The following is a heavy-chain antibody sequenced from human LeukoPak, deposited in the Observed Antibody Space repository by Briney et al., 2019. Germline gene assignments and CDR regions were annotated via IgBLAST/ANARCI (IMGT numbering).Heavy chain of an antibody. CDR3: ARGLFLSGYLDAFDI. V-gene: IGHV3-7*01. J-gene: IGHJ3*02. Sequence: PGGSLRLSCAASGFTFSGRWMSWVRQAPGKGLEWVANIKPDGSEKNYVDSVKGRFTISRDNAKSSLYLQMNSLRVEDTAVYYCARGLFLSGYLDAFDIWGQGTVVTVSS. CDR2: IKPDGSEK. D-gene: IGHD3-22*01. CDR1: GFTFSGRW.